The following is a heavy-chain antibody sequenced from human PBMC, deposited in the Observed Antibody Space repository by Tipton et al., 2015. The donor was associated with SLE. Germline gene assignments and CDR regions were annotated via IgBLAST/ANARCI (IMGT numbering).Heavy chain of an antibody. Sequence: GLVKPSETLSLTCTVSGDSLNNYFCSWIRQSAGKGLEWIGRVSPSGATYYNPSLKSRVSISVDTSKNHFSLNLSSVIAADTAVYYCARTLGAIAHTVYDAFDIWGQGKMVTVSS. CDR2: VSPSGAT. D-gene: IGHD1-26*01. V-gene: IGHV4-4*07. CDR3: ARTLGAIAHTVYDAFDI. CDR1: GDSLNNYF. J-gene: IGHJ3*02.